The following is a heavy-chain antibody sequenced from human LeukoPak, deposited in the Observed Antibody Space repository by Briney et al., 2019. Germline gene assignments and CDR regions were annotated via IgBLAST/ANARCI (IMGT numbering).Heavy chain of an antibody. J-gene: IGHJ4*02. CDR1: DGSISNSY. D-gene: IGHD4-23*01. V-gene: IGHV4-4*09. CDR2: IYTSGST. CDR3: ANSYDGKVVPFDC. Sequence: KTSETLSLTSTVSDGSISNSYWNWVRQSPGKGLEWLGYIYTSGSTNYNPSLKSRITLSIDTSKNQFSLRLSSVTAADTAVYYCANSYDGKVVPFDCWGQGSLVTVSS.